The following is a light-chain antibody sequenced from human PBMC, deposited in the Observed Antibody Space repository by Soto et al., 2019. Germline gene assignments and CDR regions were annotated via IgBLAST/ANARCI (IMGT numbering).Light chain of an antibody. V-gene: IGLV2-14*01. CDR2: DVS. J-gene: IGLJ1*01. CDR1: SSYINSYSF. CDR3: SSYTSSSTLV. Sequence: QSALTQPASVSRSPGQSITISCIGTSSYINSYSFVSWFQQHPGKAPKLIIYDVSDRPSGVSNRFSASKSGNTASLTISGLQAEDESDYYCSSYTSSSTLVFGTGTKVTVL.